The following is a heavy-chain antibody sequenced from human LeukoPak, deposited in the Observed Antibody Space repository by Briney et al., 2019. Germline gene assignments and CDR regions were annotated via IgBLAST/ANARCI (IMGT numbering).Heavy chain of an antibody. D-gene: IGHD6-19*01. CDR1: GGSISSGSYY. CDR2: IYTSGST. CDR3: ARDPIEVAGHDVY. J-gene: IGHJ4*02. V-gene: IGHV4-61*02. Sequence: PSETLSLTCTVSGGSISSGSYYWSWIRQPAGKGLEWIGRIYTSGSTNYNPSLKSRVAISVDTSKNQFSLKLSSVTAADTAVYYCARDPIEVAGHDVYWGQGTLVTVSS.